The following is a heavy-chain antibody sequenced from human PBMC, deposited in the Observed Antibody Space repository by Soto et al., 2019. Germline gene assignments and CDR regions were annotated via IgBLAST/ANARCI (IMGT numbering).Heavy chain of an antibody. CDR1: GGSFSSGAYH. CDR3: ARMSATGTRWFDP. CDR2: ISYRGIT. J-gene: IGHJ5*02. D-gene: IGHD6-13*01. Sequence: SETLSLTCTVSGGSFSSGAYHWSWVRQHPGQGLEWIASISYRGITYSNPSLKSRLSMSVDTSKNQFSLNLTSVTAADTAVYHCARMSATGTRWFDPWGQGTLVTVS. V-gene: IGHV4-31*03.